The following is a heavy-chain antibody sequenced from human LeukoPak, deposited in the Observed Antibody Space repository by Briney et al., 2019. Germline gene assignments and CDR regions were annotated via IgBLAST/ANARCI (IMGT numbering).Heavy chain of an antibody. D-gene: IGHD3-10*01. CDR1: GYIFTSYD. V-gene: IGHV1-8*01. CDR3: ALRPLDTYYYGSGRGGNNWFDP. J-gene: IGHJ5*02. Sequence: ASVKVSCKASGYIFTSYDINWVRQATGQGLEWMGWMNPNTGNTGYAQKFQGRVSMTRNASITTAYTELSSLRSADTAVYYCALRPLDTYYYGSGRGGNNWFDPWGQGTLVTVSS. CDR2: MNPNTGNT.